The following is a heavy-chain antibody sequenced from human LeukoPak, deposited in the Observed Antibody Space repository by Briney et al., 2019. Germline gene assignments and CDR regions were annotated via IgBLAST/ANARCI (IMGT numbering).Heavy chain of an antibody. CDR3: MRVPELPDY. J-gene: IGHJ4*02. V-gene: IGHV1-18*01. CDR1: GYTFTSYD. Sequence: ASVKVSCKASGYTFTSYDINWVRQAPGQGLEWMGWINAYNGNTNYSQNFQGRVTMTTDTSTTTAYMELRSLRSGDTAVYYCMRVPELPDYWGQGTLVTVSS. CDR2: INAYNGNT. D-gene: IGHD2-15*01.